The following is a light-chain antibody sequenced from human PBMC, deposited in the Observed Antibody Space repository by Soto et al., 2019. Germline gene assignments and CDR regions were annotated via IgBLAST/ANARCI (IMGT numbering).Light chain of an antibody. J-gene: IGLJ3*02. CDR3: VRYTGGAVPWV. CDR2: STN. V-gene: IGLV8-61*01. CDR1: SSSVSTGYY. Sequence: QTVVTQEPSFSVSPGGTVTLTCGLSSSSVSTGYYPGWYQQTPGQAPRTLIYSTNTPSSGVPDRFSGSILGNKAALTIPGAQAEDESDCYCVRYTGGAVPWVFGGGTKLTVL.